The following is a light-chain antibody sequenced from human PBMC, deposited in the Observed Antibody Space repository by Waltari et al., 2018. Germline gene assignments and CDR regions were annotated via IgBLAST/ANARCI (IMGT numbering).Light chain of an antibody. CDR2: EVS. Sequence: LLSWSQRCPVEAPKYEVSKRPSGVSSRFSGSTSCKTSSLSISVLQAEDEADYYCFAFSGRGIYVFGTGTQVTVL. V-gene: IGLV2-23*02. J-gene: IGLJ1*01. CDR1: L. CDR3: FAFSGRGIYV.